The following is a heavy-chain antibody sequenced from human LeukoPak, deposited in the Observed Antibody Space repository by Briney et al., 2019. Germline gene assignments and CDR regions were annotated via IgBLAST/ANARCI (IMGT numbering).Heavy chain of an antibody. D-gene: IGHD6-13*01. CDR3: ARYQPTLRYNSSWYPANWFDP. Sequence: GGSLRLSCAASGFTFSSYSMNWVRQAPGKGLEWVSSISSSSSYIYYADSLKGRFTISRDNAKNSLYLQMNSLRAEDTAVYYCARYQPTLRYNSSWYPANWFDPWGQGTLVTVSS. CDR2: ISSSSSYI. V-gene: IGHV3-21*01. J-gene: IGHJ5*02. CDR1: GFTFSSYS.